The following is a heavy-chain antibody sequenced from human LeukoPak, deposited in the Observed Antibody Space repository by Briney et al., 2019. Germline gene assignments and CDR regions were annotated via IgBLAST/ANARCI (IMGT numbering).Heavy chain of an antibody. J-gene: IGHJ3*02. CDR2: IYYSGST. CDR1: GGSISSYY. V-gene: IGHV4-59*08. Sequence: SETLSLTCTVSGGSISSYYWSWIRQPPGKGLEWIGYIYYSGSTNYNPSLKSRVTISVDTSKNQFSLKLSPVTAADTAVYYCARHLVVVAATDAFDIWGQGTMVTVSS. CDR3: ARHLVVVAATDAFDI. D-gene: IGHD2-15*01.